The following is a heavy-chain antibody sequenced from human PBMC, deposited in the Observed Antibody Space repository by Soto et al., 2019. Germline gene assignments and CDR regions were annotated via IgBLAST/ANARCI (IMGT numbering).Heavy chain of an antibody. Sequence: PGESLKISCKGSGYSFTSYWIGWVRQMPGKGLEWMGIIYPGDSDTRNSPSFQGQVTISADKSISTAYLQWSSLKASDTAMYYCARRPPVRNWNPLPFDYWGQGTLVTVSS. J-gene: IGHJ4*02. V-gene: IGHV5-51*01. D-gene: IGHD3-9*01. CDR2: IYPGDSDT. CDR3: ARRPPVRNWNPLPFDY. CDR1: GYSFTSYW.